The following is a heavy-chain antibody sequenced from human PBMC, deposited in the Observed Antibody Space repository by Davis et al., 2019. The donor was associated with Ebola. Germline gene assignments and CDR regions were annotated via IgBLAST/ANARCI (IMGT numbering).Heavy chain of an antibody. CDR3: TRGGAPRGAFDI. CDR2: TYYRSKWYI. V-gene: IGHV6-1*01. J-gene: IGHJ3*02. CDR1: GDSVSSNNPT. D-gene: IGHD1-26*01. Sequence: SQTLSLTCAISGDSVSSNNPTWNWIRQSPSRGLEWLGRTYYRSKWYIDYAVSLKSRITISPDTSKNLFSLQLNSVTPEDTAVYYCTRGGAPRGAFDIWGQGTMVTVSS.